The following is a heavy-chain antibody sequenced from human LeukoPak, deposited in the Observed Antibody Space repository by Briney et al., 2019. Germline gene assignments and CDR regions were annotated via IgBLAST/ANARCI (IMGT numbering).Heavy chain of an antibody. CDR1: GGSISSYY. D-gene: IGHD5-12*01. V-gene: IGHV4-59*01. CDR2: IYYSGST. J-gene: IGHJ6*02. Sequence: SEPLSLPCTVSGGSISSYYWSWIRQPPGKGLEWIGYIYYSGSTNYNPSLKSRVTISVATSKDQFSLKLSSVTAADTAVYYCARGGYSLYYYYYGMDVWGQGTTVTVSS. CDR3: ARGGYSLYYYYYGMDV.